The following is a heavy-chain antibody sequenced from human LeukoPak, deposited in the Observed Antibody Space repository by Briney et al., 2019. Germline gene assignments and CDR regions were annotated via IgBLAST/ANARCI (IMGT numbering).Heavy chain of an antibody. D-gene: IGHD3-3*02. V-gene: IGHV3-64D*09. Sequence: GGSLRLSCSASGFTFSNYAMHWVRQAPGKGLEYVSAISSNGGDTYYADSVKGRFTISRDKSKNTLYLQMSSLRPEDTSVYYCVSLLANYWFDPWGQGTLVTVSS. CDR3: VSLLANYWFDP. J-gene: IGHJ5*02. CDR1: GFTFSNYA. CDR2: ISSNGGDT.